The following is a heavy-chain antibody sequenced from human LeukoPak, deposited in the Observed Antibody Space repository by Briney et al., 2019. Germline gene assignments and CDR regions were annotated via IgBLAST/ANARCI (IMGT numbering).Heavy chain of an antibody. J-gene: IGHJ4*02. CDR3: ARRRAGETQYVWGSYRQYYFDY. Sequence: PSETLSLTCTVSGGSISSYYWSWIRQPPGKGLEWIGSIYYSGSTYYNPSLKSRVTISVDTSKNQFSLKLSSVTAADTAVYYCARRRAGETQYVWGSYRQYYFDYWGQGTLVTVSS. V-gene: IGHV4-59*05. CDR1: GGSISSYY. CDR2: IYYSGST. D-gene: IGHD3-16*02.